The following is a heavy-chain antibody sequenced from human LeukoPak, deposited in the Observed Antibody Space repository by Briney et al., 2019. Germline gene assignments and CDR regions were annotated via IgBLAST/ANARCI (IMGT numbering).Heavy chain of an antibody. J-gene: IGHJ4*02. D-gene: IGHD1-26*01. CDR1: GFTFSSYA. V-gene: IGHV3-23*01. Sequence: GGSLRLSCAASGFTFSSYAMSWVRQAPGKGLEWVSAISGSGGSTYYADSVKGRLTISRDNSKNTLYLQMNSLRAEDTAVYYCAKGVYSGRYRLSFSHWGQGTLVTVSS. CDR2: ISGSGGST. CDR3: AKGVYSGRYRLSFSH.